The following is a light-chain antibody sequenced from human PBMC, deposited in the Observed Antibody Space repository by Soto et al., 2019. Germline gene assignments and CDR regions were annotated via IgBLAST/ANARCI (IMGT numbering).Light chain of an antibody. CDR2: DAS. Sequence: EIVLTQAPATLSLSPGERATLSCRASQSIGLAIAWYQHKPGQAPRLLIFDASSRATGIPDRFSGSGSGTDFTLTISRLEPEDFAVYYCQQYDWGTFGQGTKVDIK. J-gene: IGKJ1*01. CDR1: QSIGLA. V-gene: IGKV3-11*01. CDR3: QQYDWGT.